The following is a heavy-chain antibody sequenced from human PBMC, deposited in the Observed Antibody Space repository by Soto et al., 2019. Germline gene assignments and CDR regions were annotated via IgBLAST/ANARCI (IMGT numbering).Heavy chain of an antibody. CDR3: ARDSGGYGSGKFFDY. Sequence: HPGGSLRLSCAASGFTFSSYAMSWVRQAPGKGLEWVSAISGSGGSTYYADSVKGRFTISRDNSKNTLYLQMNSLRAEDTAVYYCARDSGGYGSGKFFDYWGQGTLVTVSS. CDR2: ISGSGGST. D-gene: IGHD3-10*01. J-gene: IGHJ4*02. V-gene: IGHV3-23*01. CDR1: GFTFSSYA.